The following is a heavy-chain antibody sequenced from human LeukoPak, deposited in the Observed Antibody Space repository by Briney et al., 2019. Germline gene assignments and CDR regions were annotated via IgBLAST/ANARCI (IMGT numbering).Heavy chain of an antibody. CDR1: GFTVSSYA. CDR3: AKVIGEPHYHDRAFQH. Sequence: PGGSLRLSCAASGFTVSSYAMSWVRQAPGKGLEWVSTIRDNGDTYYADSVKGRFTISRDNSKNTLYLRMNSLRAEDTAVYYCAKVIGEPHYHDRAFQHWGQGTLVTVSS. CDR2: IRDNGDT. D-gene: IGHD3-22*01. J-gene: IGHJ1*01. V-gene: IGHV3-23*01.